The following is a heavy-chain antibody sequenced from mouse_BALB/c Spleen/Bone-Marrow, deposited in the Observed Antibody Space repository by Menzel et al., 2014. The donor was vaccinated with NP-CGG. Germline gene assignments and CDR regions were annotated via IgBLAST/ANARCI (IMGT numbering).Heavy chain of an antibody. CDR2: ISNGGGST. J-gene: IGHJ4*01. CDR1: GFTFSDYY. Sequence: EVQLQQSGGGLVQPGGSLKLSCATSGFTFSDYYMFWVRQTPEKRLEWVAYISNGGGSTYYPDTVKGRFTISRDNAKNTLYLQMSRLKSEDTAMYYCARRGYDVAMDCWGQGTSVAVSS. D-gene: IGHD2-14*01. V-gene: IGHV5-12*02. CDR3: ARRGYDVAMDC.